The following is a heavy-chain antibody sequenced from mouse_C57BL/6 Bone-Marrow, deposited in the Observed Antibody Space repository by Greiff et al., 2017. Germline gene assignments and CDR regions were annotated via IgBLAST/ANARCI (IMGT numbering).Heavy chain of an antibody. V-gene: IGHV1-85*01. J-gene: IGHJ3*01. CDR3: ARRGYYGSSPWFAY. CDR1: GYTFTSYD. D-gene: IGHD1-1*01. CDR2: LYPRDGST. Sequence: QVQLQQSGPELVKPGASVKLSCKASGYTFTSYDLNWVKQRPGQGLEWIGWLYPRDGSTKYNEQFKGKAPLTVDTSSSTAYMELHSLTADDSAVYFCARRGYYGSSPWFAYWGQGTLVTVSA.